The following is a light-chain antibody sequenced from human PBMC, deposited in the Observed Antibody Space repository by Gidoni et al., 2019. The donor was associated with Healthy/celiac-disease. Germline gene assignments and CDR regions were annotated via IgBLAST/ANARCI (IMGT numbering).Light chain of an antibody. CDR2: GAS. CDR3: QQYNNWPPYT. CDR1: QSVSSN. Sequence: ELLMTQSPATLPVSPGERATLSCRASQSVSSNLAWYQQKPGQAPRRLIYGASTRATGIPARFSGSGSGTEFTLTISSLQSEDFAVYYCQQYNNWPPYTFGQGTKLEIK. J-gene: IGKJ2*01. V-gene: IGKV3-15*01.